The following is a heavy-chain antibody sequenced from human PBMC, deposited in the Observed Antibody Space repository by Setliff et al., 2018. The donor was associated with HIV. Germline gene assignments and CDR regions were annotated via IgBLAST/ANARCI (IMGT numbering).Heavy chain of an antibody. D-gene: IGHD6-19*01. CDR3: ARDQEWLVEVEGDALHI. CDR1: GFTFSSHG. V-gene: IGHV3-33*01. J-gene: IGHJ3*02. CDR2: IWYDGSNK. Sequence: GGSLRLSCAASGFTFSSHGMHWVRQAPGKGLEWVAVIWYDGSNKYYADSVKGRFTISRDNSKNTLYLQMNSLRAEDTAVYYCARDQEWLVEVEGDALHIWGQGTMVTVSS.